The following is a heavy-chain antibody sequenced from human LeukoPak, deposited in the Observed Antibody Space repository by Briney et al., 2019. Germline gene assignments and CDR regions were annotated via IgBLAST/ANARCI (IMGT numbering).Heavy chain of an antibody. Sequence: TGGSLRLSCAASGFTVSSNYMSWVRQAPGKGLEWVSVIYSGGSTYYADSVKGRFTISRDNSKNTLYLQMNSLRAEDTAVYYCARVRSSWYPPDYWGQGTLVTVSS. D-gene: IGHD6-13*01. CDR3: ARVRSSWYPPDY. J-gene: IGHJ4*02. CDR1: GFTVSSNY. V-gene: IGHV3-53*01. CDR2: IYSGGST.